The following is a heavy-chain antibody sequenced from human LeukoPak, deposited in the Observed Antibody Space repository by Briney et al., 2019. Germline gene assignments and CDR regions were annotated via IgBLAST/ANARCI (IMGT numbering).Heavy chain of an antibody. CDR1: GGSISSGSYY. J-gene: IGHJ4*02. Sequence: TLSLTCTVSGGSISSGSYYWSWIRQPAGKGLEWIGRIYTSGSTNYNPSLKSRVTISVDTSKNHFSLKLSSVTAADTAIYYCARVSGFGDPFDYWGQGTLVTVSS. CDR3: ARVSGFGDPFDY. V-gene: IGHV4-61*02. D-gene: IGHD3-10*01. CDR2: IYTSGST.